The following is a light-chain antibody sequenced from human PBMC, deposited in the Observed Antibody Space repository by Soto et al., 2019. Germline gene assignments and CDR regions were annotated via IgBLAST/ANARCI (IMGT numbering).Light chain of an antibody. CDR1: QTVRTT. Sequence: EIEMTQSPATLSVSQGERATLSCRASQTVRTTLAWYQQKPGQAPRLLIHGASTRATGVPARFSGSGSGTDFTLTISSLQSEDFAVYYCQQYHNWPPQYTFGQGTKLQIK. V-gene: IGKV3-15*01. CDR2: GAS. J-gene: IGKJ2*01. CDR3: QQYHNWPPQYT.